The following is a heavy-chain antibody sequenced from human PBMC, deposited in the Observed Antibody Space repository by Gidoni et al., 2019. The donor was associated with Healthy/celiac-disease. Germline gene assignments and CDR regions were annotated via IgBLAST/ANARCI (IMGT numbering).Heavy chain of an antibody. CDR3: ARGGVAATRMPVDY. J-gene: IGHJ4*02. V-gene: IGHV3-64*01. Sequence: EVQLVESGGGLVQPGGSLRLSCAASGFTFSSYAMHWVRQAPGKGLEYVSAISSNGGSTYYANSVKGRFTISRDNSKNTLYLQMGSLRAEDMAVYYCARGGVAATRMPVDYWGQGTLVTVSS. CDR1: GFTFSSYA. CDR2: ISSNGGST. D-gene: IGHD2-15*01.